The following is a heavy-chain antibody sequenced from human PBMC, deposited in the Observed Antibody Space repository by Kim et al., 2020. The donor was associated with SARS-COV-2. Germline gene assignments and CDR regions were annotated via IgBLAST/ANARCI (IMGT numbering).Heavy chain of an antibody. Sequence: GGSLRLSCAASGFTFSSYWMSWVRQAPGKGLEWVANIKQDGSEKYYVDSVKGRFTISRDNAKNSLYLQMNSLRAEDTAVYYCAGESSYYDILTGYFNWFDPWGQGTLVTVSS. CDR1: GFTFSSYW. V-gene: IGHV3-7*01. J-gene: IGHJ5*02. CDR2: IKQDGSEK. D-gene: IGHD3-9*01. CDR3: AGESSYYDILTGYFNWFDP.